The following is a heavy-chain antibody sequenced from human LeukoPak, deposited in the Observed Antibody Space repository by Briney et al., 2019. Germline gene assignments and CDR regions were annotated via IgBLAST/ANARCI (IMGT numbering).Heavy chain of an antibody. D-gene: IGHD3-10*01. CDR2: INNDGSST. J-gene: IGHJ4*02. Sequence: GGSLSLSCAASGFIFYLYRMHWPPQATEKGGVGVSRINNDGSSTIYADSVKGRFTISRDNAKNTLYLQMNSLRAEDTAMYYCVKVRGGSGSYPYWGRETLVTVAS. V-gene: IGHV3-74*01. CDR1: GFIFYLYR. CDR3: VKVRGGSGSYPY.